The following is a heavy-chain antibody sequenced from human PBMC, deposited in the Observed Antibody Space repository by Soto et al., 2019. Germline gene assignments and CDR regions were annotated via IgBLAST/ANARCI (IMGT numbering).Heavy chain of an antibody. CDR1: GFTFSAYG. CDR3: ARCKQKVIHCAMDV. D-gene: IGHD2-21*01. Sequence: QVHLVESGGDAVQAGRSLRVSCATSGFTFSAYGMHWVRQAPGKGLEWVAFINYDGSSKFYGDSVKGRFTVSRDNSKNTLFLQLNSLRGEDTATYYCARCKQKVIHCAMDVWGQGATVTVTS. CDR2: INYDGSSK. J-gene: IGHJ6*02. V-gene: IGHV3-33*01.